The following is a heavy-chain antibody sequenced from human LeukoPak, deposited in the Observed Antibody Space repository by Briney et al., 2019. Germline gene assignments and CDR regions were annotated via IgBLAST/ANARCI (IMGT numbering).Heavy chain of an antibody. D-gene: IGHD2-21*01. V-gene: IGHV4-30-2*01. Sequence: SETLSLTCAVSGGSISSGGYSWSWIRQPPGKGLEWIGYIYHSGSTYYNPTLKSRVTISVDRSKNQFSLKLSSVTAADTAVYYCARAEIADAFDIWGQGTMVTVSS. J-gene: IGHJ3*02. CDR1: GGSISSGGYS. CDR3: ARAEIADAFDI. CDR2: IYHSGST.